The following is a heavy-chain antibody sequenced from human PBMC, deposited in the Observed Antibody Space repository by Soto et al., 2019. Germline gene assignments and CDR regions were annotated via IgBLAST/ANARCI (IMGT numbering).Heavy chain of an antibody. J-gene: IGHJ3*02. Sequence: ASETLSLTCTVSGGSISSYYWSWIRQPPGKGLEWIGYIYYSGSTNYNPSLKSRVTISVDTSTNQFSLKLSSVTAADTAVYYCARESGDSDAFDIWGQGTMVTVSS. V-gene: IGHV4-59*01. CDR3: ARESGDSDAFDI. CDR1: GGSISSYY. D-gene: IGHD2-21*02. CDR2: IYYSGST.